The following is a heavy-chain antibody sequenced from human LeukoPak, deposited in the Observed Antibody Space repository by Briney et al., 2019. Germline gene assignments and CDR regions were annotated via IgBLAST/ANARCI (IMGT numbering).Heavy chain of an antibody. D-gene: IGHD3-10*01. CDR2: IFVGSGNT. CDR3: AADSRRNYYGSGSYYIPYYYGMDV. J-gene: IGHJ6*04. CDR1: GFTFTSSA. V-gene: IGHV1-58*01. Sequence: GASVKVSCKASGFTFTSSAVHWVRQARGQRLECIGWIFVGSGNTNYAQKFQERVTITTDISTSTPYIELSSLRSEDPAVYYCAADSRRNYYGSGSYYIPYYYGMDVWGKGTTVTVSS.